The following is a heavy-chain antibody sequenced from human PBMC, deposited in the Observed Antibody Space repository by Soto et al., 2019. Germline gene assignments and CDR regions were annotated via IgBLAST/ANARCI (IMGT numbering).Heavy chain of an antibody. Sequence: SETLSLTCTVSGGSISSSSYYWGWIRQPPGKGLEWIGSIYYSGSTYYNPSLKSRVTISVDTSKNQFSLKLSSVTAADTAVYYCATQISSGWQYYFDYWGQGTLVTVSS. D-gene: IGHD6-19*01. V-gene: IGHV4-39*01. CDR3: ATQISSGWQYYFDY. CDR1: GGSISSSSYY. J-gene: IGHJ4*02. CDR2: IYYSGST.